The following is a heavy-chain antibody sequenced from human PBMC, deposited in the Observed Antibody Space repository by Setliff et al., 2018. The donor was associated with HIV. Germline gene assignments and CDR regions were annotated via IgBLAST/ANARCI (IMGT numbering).Heavy chain of an antibody. CDR2: ISYSGTT. J-gene: IGHJ3*02. V-gene: IGHV4-59*12. Sequence: NPSETLSLTCAVYGGSFSSYYWGWIRQPPGKGLEWIGFISYSGTTYYNPSLRSRVTMSVDTSNNQFSLELSSVTAADTAVYYCARKSTLRYYYGSGSLDAFDIWGQGTKVTVS. D-gene: IGHD3-10*01. CDR3: ARKSTLRYYYGSGSLDAFDI. CDR1: GGSFSSYY.